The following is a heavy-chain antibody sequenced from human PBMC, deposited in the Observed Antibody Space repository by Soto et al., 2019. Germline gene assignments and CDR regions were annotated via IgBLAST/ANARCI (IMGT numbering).Heavy chain of an antibody. CDR2: IIPIFGTA. CDR1: GGTFSSYA. CDR3: ASLVYDFWSGSTHYYYYGMDV. Sequence: QVQLVQSGAEVKKPGSSVKVSCKASGGTFSSYAISWVRQAPGQGLEWMGGIIPIFGTANYAQKFQGRVTITADESTSTAYMELSSLRSEDTVVYYCASLVYDFWSGSTHYYYYGMDVWGQGTTVTVSS. V-gene: IGHV1-69*01. J-gene: IGHJ6*02. D-gene: IGHD3-3*01.